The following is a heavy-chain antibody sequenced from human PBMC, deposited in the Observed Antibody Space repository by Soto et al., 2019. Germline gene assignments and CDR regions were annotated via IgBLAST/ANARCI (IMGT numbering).Heavy chain of an antibody. CDR1: GYTFTGYY. CDR2: INPNSGGT. D-gene: IGHD3-10*01. CDR3: ARGGSLWFWELSAYYYGMDV. V-gene: IGHV1-2*04. J-gene: IGHJ6*02. Sequence: QVQLVQSGAEVKKPGASVKVSCKASGYTFTGYYMHWVRQAPGQGLEWMGWINPNSGGTNYAQKFQGWVHMTRDTSSSTAYMELSRLRSDDTAVYYCARGGSLWFWELSAYYYGMDVWGQGTTVTVSS.